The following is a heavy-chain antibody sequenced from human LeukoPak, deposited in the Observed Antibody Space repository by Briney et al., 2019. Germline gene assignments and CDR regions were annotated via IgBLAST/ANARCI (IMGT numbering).Heavy chain of an antibody. D-gene: IGHD2-15*01. J-gene: IGHJ5*01. V-gene: IGHV3-48*01. CDR2: IGPSGTSI. CDR1: GFTFSSYA. CDR3: ARDIASCSDTTCHDIRFDS. Sequence: GGSLRISCAASGFTFSSYAMNWVRQAPGRGLEWVSYIGPSGTSIYYADSVKGRFTISRDNARTSLYLQMNSLRAEDTAVYYCARDIASCSDTTCHDIRFDSWGQGTLVTVSS.